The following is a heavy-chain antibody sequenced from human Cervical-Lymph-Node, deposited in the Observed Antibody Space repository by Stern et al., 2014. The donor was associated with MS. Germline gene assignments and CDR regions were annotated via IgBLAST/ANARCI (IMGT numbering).Heavy chain of an antibody. Sequence: QVQLQESGPGLVKPSGTLSLTCSVSGGSVGSGSYYWSWIRQPPGQGLEWIGYFYYNGITDYNPSLKSRVSISGDTKTNQFSLKLTSVTAADTAVYYCARNFKYSTWDYWGQGALVTISS. D-gene: IGHD2/OR15-2a*01. CDR2: FYYNGIT. CDR3: ARNFKYSTWDY. CDR1: GGSVGSGSYY. V-gene: IGHV4-61*01. J-gene: IGHJ4*02.